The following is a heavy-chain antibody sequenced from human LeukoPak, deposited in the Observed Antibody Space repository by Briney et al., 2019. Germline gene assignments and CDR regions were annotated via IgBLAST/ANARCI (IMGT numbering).Heavy chain of an antibody. CDR2: IYHSGNA. V-gene: IGHV4-39*01. CDR1: GVPITSSVFY. Sequence: PSETLSLTCAVSGVPITSSVFYWGWIRQPPGKGLEWIGIIYHSGNAYYNPSLKSRVTISEDTSKNHFSLRVNSVTAADTAVYFCARLWDSNGLNFYYYMDVWGEGTTVTVSS. CDR3: ARLWDSNGLNFYYYMDV. J-gene: IGHJ6*03. D-gene: IGHD3-22*01.